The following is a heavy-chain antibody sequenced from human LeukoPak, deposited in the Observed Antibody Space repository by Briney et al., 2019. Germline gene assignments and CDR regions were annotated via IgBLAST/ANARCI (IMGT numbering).Heavy chain of an antibody. CDR1: GYSFTTYW. CDR2: IYPGDSDT. Sequence: GASLKISCKGSGYSFTTYWIGWVRQMPGKGLEWMGIIYPGDSDTRYSPSFQGQVTISADKSISTAYLQWSSLKASDTAMYYCARHVTMVRGIIFYYYGMDVWGQGTTVTVSS. V-gene: IGHV5-51*01. CDR3: ARHVTMVRGIIFYYYGMDV. D-gene: IGHD3-10*01. J-gene: IGHJ6*02.